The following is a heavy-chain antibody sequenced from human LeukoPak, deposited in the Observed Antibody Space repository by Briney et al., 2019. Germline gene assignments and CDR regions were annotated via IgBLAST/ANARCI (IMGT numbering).Heavy chain of an antibody. D-gene: IGHD3-10*01. CDR2: FDPEDGET. Sequence: ASVKVSCKVSGYTLTELSMHWVRQAPGKGPEWMGGFDPEDGETIYAQKFQGRVTMTEDTSTDTAYMELSSLRSEDTAVYYCATVRLLWFGEFPYYFDYWGQGTLVTVSS. CDR3: ATVRLLWFGEFPYYFDY. J-gene: IGHJ4*02. CDR1: GYTLTELS. V-gene: IGHV1-24*01.